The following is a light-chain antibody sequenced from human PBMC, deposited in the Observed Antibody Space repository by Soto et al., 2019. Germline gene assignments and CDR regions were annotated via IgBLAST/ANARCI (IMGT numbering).Light chain of an antibody. CDR2: GAS. J-gene: IGKJ4*01. CDR1: QSVNYY. V-gene: IGKV1-39*01. CDR3: QQTSSTPLT. Sequence: DIQMTPFPSSLSAAVGDRVTITCLASQSVNYYLNWYQQKPGKAPKLLIYGASSLQSGVPSRFSGSGSGTDFTLSITSLQPEDFATYYCQQTSSTPLTFGGGTKVDI.